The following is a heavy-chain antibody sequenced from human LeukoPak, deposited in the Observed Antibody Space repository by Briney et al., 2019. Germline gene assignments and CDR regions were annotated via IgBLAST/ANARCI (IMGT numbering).Heavy chain of an antibody. J-gene: IGHJ4*02. CDR2: INPNSGRT. CDR1: GYTFTSSD. D-gene: IGHD6-13*01. CDR3: ARGRSGLAAAGTYDY. Sequence: SSVKVSCKASGYTFTSSDINWVRQAAGQGLEWMGWINPNSGRTGYPQKFQGRVTMTQNTSISTAYMELSSLRFDDTAVYYCARGRSGLAAAGTYDYWGQGTLITVSS. V-gene: IGHV1-8*01.